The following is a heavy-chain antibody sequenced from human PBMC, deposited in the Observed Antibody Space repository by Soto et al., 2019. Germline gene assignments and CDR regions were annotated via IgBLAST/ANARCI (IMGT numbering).Heavy chain of an antibody. D-gene: IGHD2-2*01. Sequence: QVQLVQSGAEVKKPGSSVKVSCKASGGTFSSYAISWVRQAPGQGLDWMGGIIPIFGTANYAQKFQGRVTITADKSTSTAYMELSSLRSEDTAVYYCARAAPTPYCSSKSCYYWYFDLWGRGTLVTVSS. CDR3: ARAAPTPYCSSKSCYYWYFDL. CDR2: IIPIFGTA. CDR1: GGTFSSYA. V-gene: IGHV1-69*06. J-gene: IGHJ2*01.